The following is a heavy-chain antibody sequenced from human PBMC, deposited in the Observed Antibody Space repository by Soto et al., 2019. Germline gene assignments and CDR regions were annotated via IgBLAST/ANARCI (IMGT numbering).Heavy chain of an antibody. CDR3: AIFSVGGEYYYDSRHAFDI. D-gene: IGHD3-22*01. J-gene: IGHJ3*02. Sequence: SETLSLTCTVSGGSISSGGYYWSWIRQHPGKGLEWIGYIYYSGSTYYNPSLKSRVTISVDTSKNQFSLKLSSVTAADTAVYYCAIFSVGGEYYYDSRHAFDIWGQGTMVTVSS. CDR2: IYYSGST. V-gene: IGHV4-31*03. CDR1: GGSISSGGYY.